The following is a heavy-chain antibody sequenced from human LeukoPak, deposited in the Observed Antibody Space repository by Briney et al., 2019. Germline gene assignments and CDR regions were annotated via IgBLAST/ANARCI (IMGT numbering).Heavy chain of an antibody. Sequence: SVKVSCKASGGTFSSYAIRWVRQAPGQGLEWMGRIIPILGIANYAQKFQGRVTIPADKSPSTAYMELSSLRSEDTAVYYCARDRASIAARRQYYFDFGGQGTLVTVSS. J-gene: IGHJ4*02. D-gene: IGHD6-6*01. CDR1: GGTFSSYA. V-gene: IGHV1-69*04. CDR3: ARDRASIAARRQYYFDF. CDR2: IIPILGIA.